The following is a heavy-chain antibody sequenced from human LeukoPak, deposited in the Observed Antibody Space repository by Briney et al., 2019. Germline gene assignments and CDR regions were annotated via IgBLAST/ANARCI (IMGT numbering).Heavy chain of an antibody. Sequence: QSGGSLRLSCAASGFTFSSYAMHWVRQAPGKGLEWVAVISYDGSNKYYADSVKGRFTISRDNSKNTLYLQMNSLRAEDTAVYYCARDEGEDSGSYHFDYWGQGTLVTVSS. J-gene: IGHJ4*02. D-gene: IGHD1-26*01. V-gene: IGHV3-30*04. CDR3: ARDEGEDSGSYHFDY. CDR2: ISYDGSNK. CDR1: GFTFSSYA.